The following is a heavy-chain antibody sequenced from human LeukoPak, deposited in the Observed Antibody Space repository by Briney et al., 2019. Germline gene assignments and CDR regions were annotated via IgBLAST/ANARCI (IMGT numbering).Heavy chain of an antibody. J-gene: IGHJ4*02. CDR2: IYHSGST. CDR3: ARQEGRTTGWYVH. CDR1: GGSISSSNW. D-gene: IGHD6-19*01. V-gene: IGHV4-4*02. Sequence: SETLSLTCAVSGGSISSSNWWSWVRQPPGKGLEWIGEIYHSGSTNYNPSLKSRVTISVDKSKNQFSLKLTSVAAADTAIYYCARQEGRTTGWYVHWGQGTLVTVSS.